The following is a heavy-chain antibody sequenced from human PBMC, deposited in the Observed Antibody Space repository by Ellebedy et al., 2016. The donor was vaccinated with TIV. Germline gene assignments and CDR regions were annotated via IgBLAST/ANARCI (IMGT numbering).Heavy chain of an antibody. D-gene: IGHD1-1*01. J-gene: IGHJ4*02. CDR2: IKGDGSGK. CDR3: ARDFRGTGSHDY. V-gene: IGHV3-7*01. Sequence: GESLKISCAASGFSFSNYWMSWVRQAPGKGLEWVANIKGDGSGKHYVDSVKGRFTISRDNAENAVYLQMYSLRSEDSAVYYCARDFRGTGSHDYWGQGSLVTVSS. CDR1: GFSFSNYW.